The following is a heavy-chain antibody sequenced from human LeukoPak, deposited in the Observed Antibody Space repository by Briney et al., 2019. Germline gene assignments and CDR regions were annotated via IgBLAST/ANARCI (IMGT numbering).Heavy chain of an antibody. Sequence: GGSLRLSCAASGFTFSRYWMSWVRQAPGKGLEWVASINQDESAKRYVDSVKGRFTISRDNSKNTLYLQMNSLRAEDTAVYYCAKDFSSGWPYCFDYWGQATLVTVSS. CDR1: GFTFSRYW. J-gene: IGHJ4*02. V-gene: IGHV3-7*03. D-gene: IGHD6-19*01. CDR3: AKDFSSGWPYCFDY. CDR2: INQDESAK.